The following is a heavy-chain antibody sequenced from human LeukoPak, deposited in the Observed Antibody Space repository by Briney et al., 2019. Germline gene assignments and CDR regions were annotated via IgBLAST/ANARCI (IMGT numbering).Heavy chain of an antibody. J-gene: IGHJ4*02. V-gene: IGHV3-21*01. CDR3: AREGEYCSGGSCADFDY. CDR2: ISITSSYI. D-gene: IGHD2-15*01. Sequence: PGGSLRLSCAASGFTFSSYSLNSVRQAPGKGLEWVSSISITSSYIYYADSVKGRFTISRDNAKNSLYLQMNSLRAEDTAVYYCAREGEYCSGGSCADFDYWGQGTLVTVSS. CDR1: GFTFSSYS.